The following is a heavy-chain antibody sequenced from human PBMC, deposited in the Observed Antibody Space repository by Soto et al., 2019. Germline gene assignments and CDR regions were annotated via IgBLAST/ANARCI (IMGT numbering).Heavy chain of an antibody. Sequence: EVQLVESGGGLVQPGGSLRLSCAASGFTFSSYSMNWVRQAPGKGLEWVSSISSSSSYIYYADSVKGRFTISRDNAKNSLYLQMNSLRAEDTAVYYCATYVDIVATTPYGWGQGTLVTVSS. J-gene: IGHJ4*02. CDR2: ISSSSSYI. V-gene: IGHV3-21*01. CDR1: GFTFSSYS. D-gene: IGHD5-12*01. CDR3: ATYVDIVATTPYG.